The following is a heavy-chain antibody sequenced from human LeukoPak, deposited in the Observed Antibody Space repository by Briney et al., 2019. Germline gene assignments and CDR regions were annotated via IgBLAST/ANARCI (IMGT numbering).Heavy chain of an antibody. D-gene: IGHD2/OR15-2a*01. CDR2: IHADGGRT. CDR3: STWAFYHGLDV. V-gene: IGHV3-43*02. Sequence: PGGSLRLSCAASGFAFADYAMHWVRQIPGKGLECVAHIHADGGRTFYADSVKGRFTVFRDNAKNSLFLQMDSLTSDDTAFYYCSTWAFYHGLDVWGHGATVIVSS. J-gene: IGHJ6*02. CDR1: GFAFADYA.